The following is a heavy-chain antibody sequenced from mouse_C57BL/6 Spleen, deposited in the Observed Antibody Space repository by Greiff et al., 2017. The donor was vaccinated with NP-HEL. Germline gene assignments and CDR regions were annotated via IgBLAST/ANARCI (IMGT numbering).Heavy chain of an antibody. CDR2: IYPGDGDT. V-gene: IGHV1-82*01. CDR3: ARGSRDYFDY. Sequence: QVQLQQPGPELVKPGASVKISCKASGYAFSSSWMNWVKQRPGKGLEWIGRIYPGDGDTNYNGKFKGKATLTADKSSSTAYMQLSSLTSEDSAVYFCARGSRDYFDYWGQGTTLTVSS. J-gene: IGHJ2*01. CDR1: GYAFSSSW.